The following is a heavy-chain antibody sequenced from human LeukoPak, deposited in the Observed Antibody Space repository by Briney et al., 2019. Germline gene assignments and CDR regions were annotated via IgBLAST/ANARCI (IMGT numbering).Heavy chain of an antibody. J-gene: IGHJ4*02. Sequence: GGSLRLSCTVSGFTVSSNSMSWVRQAPGKGLEWVSFIYSGGNTHYSDSVKGRFTISRDNSKNTLYLQMNSLRAEDTAVYYCARRAGEYSHPYDYWGQGNPGHRLL. CDR1: GFTVSSNS. CDR2: IYSGGNT. D-gene: IGHD4-17*01. CDR3: ARRAGEYSHPYDY. V-gene: IGHV3-53*01.